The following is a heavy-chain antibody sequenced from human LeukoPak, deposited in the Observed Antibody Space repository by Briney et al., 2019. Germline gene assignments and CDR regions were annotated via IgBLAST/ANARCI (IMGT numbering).Heavy chain of an antibody. CDR2: IYHSGST. Sequence: PGGSLRLSCAASGFIFSNYGMNWVRQAPGKGLEWIGEIYHSGSTNYNPSLKSRVTISVDKSKNQFSLKLSSVTAADTAVYYCARSSWYYFDYWGQGTLVTVSS. CDR3: ARSSWYYFDY. CDR1: GFIFSNYG. V-gene: IGHV4-4*02. D-gene: IGHD6-13*01. J-gene: IGHJ4*02.